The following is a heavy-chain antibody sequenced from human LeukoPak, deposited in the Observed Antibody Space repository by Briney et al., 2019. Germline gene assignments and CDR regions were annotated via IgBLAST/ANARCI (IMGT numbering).Heavy chain of an antibody. CDR2: ITSSSSSI. Sequence: GGSPRLSCVGSGYDFKRYSMNWVRQAPGKGLEWISYITSSSSSIFYAASVRGRFTISRDNAMNSMYLQMNSLRDEDTAVYYCTRGGSYFEKWGQGSLVTVTS. D-gene: IGHD3-10*01. V-gene: IGHV3-48*02. CDR1: GYDFKRYS. CDR3: TRGGSYFEK. J-gene: IGHJ4*02.